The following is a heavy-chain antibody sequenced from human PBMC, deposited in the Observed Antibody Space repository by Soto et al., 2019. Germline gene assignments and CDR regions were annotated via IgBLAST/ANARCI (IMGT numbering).Heavy chain of an antibody. J-gene: IGHJ6*02. D-gene: IGHD6-6*01. CDR1: GFTLSTYR. CDR3: AREKEDAGISSLRVYYGMDA. V-gene: IGHV3-21*01. CDR2: ISSSSYYI. Sequence: PGGSLRLSCAASGFTLSTYRMTWVRQAPGKGLEWVSSISSSSYYIHYADSVKGRFTLSRDTAKNSVDLQVNRQRAEATAVDYCAREKEDAGISSLRVYYGMDAWGQGTTVTVSS.